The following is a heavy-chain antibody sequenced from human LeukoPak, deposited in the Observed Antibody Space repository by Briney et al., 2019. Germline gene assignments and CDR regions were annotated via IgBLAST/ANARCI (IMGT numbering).Heavy chain of an antibody. D-gene: IGHD3-16*01. CDR1: GFTLSGYW. CDR2: INSDGTTT. CDR3: VKGSSGGRPYYFHY. J-gene: IGHJ4*02. V-gene: IGHV3-74*01. Sequence: GGSLRLSCAASGFTLSGYWMHWVRQAPGKGLVWVSRINSDGTTTNYAESVKGRFTISRDNAKNTLSLQMNSLRVEDTAVYYCVKGSSGGRPYYFHYWGQGTLVTVSS.